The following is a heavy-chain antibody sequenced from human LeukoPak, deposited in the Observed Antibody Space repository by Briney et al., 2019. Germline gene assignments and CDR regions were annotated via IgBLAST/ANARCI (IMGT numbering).Heavy chain of an antibody. V-gene: IGHV1-46*03. CDR1: GYTFTSYY. Sequence: PRASVKVSCKASGYTFTSYYMHWVRQAPGQGLEWMGIINPSGGSTSYAQKFQGRVTMTRDTSTSTVYMELSSLRSEGTAVYYCARDLGGADIVVVVAATGMGYWGQGTLVTVSS. J-gene: IGHJ4*02. CDR2: INPSGGST. D-gene: IGHD2-15*01. CDR3: ARDLGGADIVVVVAATGMGY.